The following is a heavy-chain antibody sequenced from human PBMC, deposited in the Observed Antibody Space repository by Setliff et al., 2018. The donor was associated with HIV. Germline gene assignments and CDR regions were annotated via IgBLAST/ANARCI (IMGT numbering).Heavy chain of an antibody. D-gene: IGHD3-10*01. CDR3: ARVQGINITLARGASAGLDV. Sequence: ASVKVSCKASGYTFSTYGLTWVRQAPGQGLEWMGWIRADNGHTDYAQKFQGRATMTADTSTSTAYMEMRTLRSDDTAVYYCARVQGINITLARGASAGLDVWGKGTTVTFS. J-gene: IGHJ6*03. CDR1: GYTFSTYG. CDR2: IRADNGHT. V-gene: IGHV1-18*01.